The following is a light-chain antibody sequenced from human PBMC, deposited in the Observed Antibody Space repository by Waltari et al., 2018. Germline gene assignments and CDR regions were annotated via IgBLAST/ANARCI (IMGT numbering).Light chain of an antibody. V-gene: IGLV2-14*01. J-gene: IGLJ3*02. CDR1: SSDVGGYNS. CDR3: NSYTSSSTLWV. CDR2: DVT. Sequence: QSALTQPASVSGSPGQSITISCTGTSSDVGGYNSVSWYQQQPSKAPKLMIYDVTKRPSGVSNRFSGSKSGNTASLTISGLQAEDEADYYCNSYTSSSTLWVFGGGTKLTVL.